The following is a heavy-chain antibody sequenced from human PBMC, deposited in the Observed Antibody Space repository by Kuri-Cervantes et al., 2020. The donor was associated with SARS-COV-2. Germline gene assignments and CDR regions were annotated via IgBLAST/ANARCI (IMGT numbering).Heavy chain of an antibody. V-gene: IGHV4-39*07. Sequence: SETLSLTCTVSGDSISSGSYYWGWIRQPPGKGLEWIGTIYYSGTTYYKPSLKSRVTISVDTSKNQFSLKLSSVTAADTAVYYCARVGVVIAIPDYWAREPWSPSPQ. CDR2: IYYSGTT. D-gene: IGHD2-21*01. CDR3: ARVGVVIAIPDY. J-gene: IGHJ4*02. CDR1: GDSISSGSYY.